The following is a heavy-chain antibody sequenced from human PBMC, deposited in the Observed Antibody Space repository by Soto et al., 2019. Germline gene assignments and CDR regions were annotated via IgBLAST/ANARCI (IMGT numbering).Heavy chain of an antibody. J-gene: IGHJ4*01. V-gene: IGHV6-1*01. CDR3: ARGEQYSGRIFDY. CDR1: GDSVSSNSAG. CDR2: TYYRSKWYY. Sequence: SQTLSLTCAITGDSVSSNSAGWSWVRQSPSRGLEWLGRTYYRSKWYYEYAVSVRGRITINPDTSKNQYSLQLNPVTPEDTAVYSCARGEQYSGRIFDYWGQGTLVTVSS. D-gene: IGHD1-26*01.